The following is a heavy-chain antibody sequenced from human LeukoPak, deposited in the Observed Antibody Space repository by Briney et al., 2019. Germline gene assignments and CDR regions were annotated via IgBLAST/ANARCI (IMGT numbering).Heavy chain of an antibody. V-gene: IGHV4-39*01. CDR2: IYYSGST. D-gene: IGHD3-9*01. Sequence: SETLSLTCTVSGGSISSSSYYWGWIRQPPGKGLEWIGSIYYSGSTYYNPSLKSRVTISVDTSKNQFSLKLSSVTAADTAVYYCARDHYDILTGYYFFDYWGQGTLVTVSS. CDR3: ARDHYDILTGYYFFDY. J-gene: IGHJ4*02. CDR1: GGSISSSSYY.